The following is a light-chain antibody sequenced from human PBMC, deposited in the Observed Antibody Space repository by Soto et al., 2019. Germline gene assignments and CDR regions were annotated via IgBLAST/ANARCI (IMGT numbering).Light chain of an antibody. CDR1: QSVSSSY. J-gene: IGKJ4*01. Sequence: EIVLTQSPGTLSLSPGERATLSCRASQSVSSSYLAWYQQKPGQAPRLLIYGASSRATGIPDRFSGSGSGTDFTLTISRLEPEDFAVYSGQQYGSSPPLTFGGGTKVEIK. CDR2: GAS. V-gene: IGKV3-20*01. CDR3: QQYGSSPPLT.